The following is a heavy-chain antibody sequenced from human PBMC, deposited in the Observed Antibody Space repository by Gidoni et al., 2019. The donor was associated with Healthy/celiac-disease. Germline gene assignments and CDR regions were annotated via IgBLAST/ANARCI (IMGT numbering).Heavy chain of an antibody. J-gene: IGHJ4*02. CDR1: GFTFSSYA. D-gene: IGHD1-26*01. V-gene: IGHV3-64D*06. CDR3: VKRVGSYSFDY. Sequence: EVQLVESGGGLVQPGGSLRLSCSASGFTFSSYAMHWVRQAPGKGLEYVSAISSNGGSTYYADSVKGRFTISRDNSKNTLYLQMSSLRAEDTAVYYCVKRVGSYSFDYWGQGTLVTVSS. CDR2: ISSNGGST.